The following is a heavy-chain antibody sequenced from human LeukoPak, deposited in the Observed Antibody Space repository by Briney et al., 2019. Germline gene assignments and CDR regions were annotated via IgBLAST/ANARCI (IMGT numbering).Heavy chain of an antibody. D-gene: IGHD4-23*01. Sequence: GGSLRLSCAASGFTFSSYAMSWVRQAPGKGLEWVSAIGGSGGTTDYADSVKGRFTISRDNSKNTLYLQMNSLRAEDTAVYYCAKDGVVIHRAEYFQHWGQGTLVTVSS. CDR1: GFTFSSYA. CDR2: IGGSGGTT. J-gene: IGHJ1*01. CDR3: AKDGVVIHRAEYFQH. V-gene: IGHV3-23*01.